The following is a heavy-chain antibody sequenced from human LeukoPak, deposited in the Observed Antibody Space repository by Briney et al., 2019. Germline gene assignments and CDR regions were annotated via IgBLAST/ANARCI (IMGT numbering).Heavy chain of an antibody. CDR2: IYSGGST. V-gene: IGHV3-53*05. CDR1: GFTVSNNY. J-gene: IGHJ6*02. D-gene: IGHD6-6*01. CDR3: ARDPRVLVALYYYYGMDV. Sequence: TGGSLRLSCAASGFTVSNNYMTWVRQAPGRGLEWVSFIYSGGSTYYADSVKGRFTISRDNSKNTLYLQMNSLRAEDTAVYYCARDPRVLVALYYYYGMDVWGQGTTVTVSS.